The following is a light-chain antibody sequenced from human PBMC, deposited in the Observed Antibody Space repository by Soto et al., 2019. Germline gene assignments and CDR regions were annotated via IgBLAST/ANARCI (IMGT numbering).Light chain of an antibody. CDR3: QKCNSLPLT. Sequence: EIVLTQSPATLSLSPGERATLSCRASQSISSHLTWYQQKPGQAPRLLIYAASTRATGIPARFSGSGSGTDFTLHIRSQQYELFAFYYCQKCNSLPLTFGGGTKGDIK. CDR1: QSISSH. CDR2: AAS. J-gene: IGKJ3*01. V-gene: IGKV3D-15*01.